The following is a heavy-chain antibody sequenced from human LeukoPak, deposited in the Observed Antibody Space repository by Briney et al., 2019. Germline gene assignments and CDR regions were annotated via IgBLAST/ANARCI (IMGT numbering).Heavy chain of an antibody. Sequence: PGGSLRLSCAASGFTFSSYSMNWVRQAPGKGLEWVSSISSSSNYIYYADSMKGRFTISRDNAKNSLYLQMNSLRAEDTAVYYCAELGITMIGGVWGKGTTVTISS. D-gene: IGHD3-10*02. CDR2: ISSSSNYI. CDR1: GFTFSSYS. CDR3: AELGITMIGGV. V-gene: IGHV3-21*01. J-gene: IGHJ6*04.